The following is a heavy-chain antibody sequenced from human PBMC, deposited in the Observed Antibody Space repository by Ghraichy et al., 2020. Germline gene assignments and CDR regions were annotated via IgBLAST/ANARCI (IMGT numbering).Heavy chain of an antibody. CDR1: GFTFSSYA. V-gene: IGHV3-64*02. CDR3: ARDRLEYSSSSGLDY. CDR2: INYNGGST. J-gene: IGHJ4*02. D-gene: IGHD6-6*01. Sequence: LSLTCAASGFTFSSYAMHWVRQAPGKGLEYVSAINYNGGSTYYADSVKGRFTISRDNSKNTLYLQMGNLRAEDMAVYYCARDRLEYSSSSGLDYWGQGTLVTVSS.